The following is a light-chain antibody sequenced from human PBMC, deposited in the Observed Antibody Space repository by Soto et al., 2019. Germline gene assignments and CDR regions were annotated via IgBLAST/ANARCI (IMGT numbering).Light chain of an antibody. CDR1: QSVSSN. CDR2: GAS. CDR3: QQYNNWPPENT. J-gene: IGKJ2*01. Sequence: EIVMTQSTATLSVSPGERATLSCRASQSVSSNLAWYQQKPGQAPRLLIYGASTRATGIPARFSGSGSGIEFTLTISSLQSEDFAVYYCQQYNNWPPENTFGQGTKLEIK. V-gene: IGKV3-15*01.